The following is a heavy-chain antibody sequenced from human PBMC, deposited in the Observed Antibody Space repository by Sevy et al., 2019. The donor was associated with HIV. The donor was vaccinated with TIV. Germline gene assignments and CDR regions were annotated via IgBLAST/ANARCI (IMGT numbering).Heavy chain of an antibody. V-gene: IGHV3-13*01. CDR3: ARENIAVAGFDY. J-gene: IGHJ4*02. Sequence: GGSLRLSCAASGFTFSSYDMHWVRQATGKGLEWVSAIGTAGDTYYPGSVKGRFTISRENAKNSLYLQMNSLRAGDTAVYYCARENIAVAGFDYWGREPWSPSPQ. CDR2: IGTAGDT. CDR1: GFTFSSYD. D-gene: IGHD6-19*01.